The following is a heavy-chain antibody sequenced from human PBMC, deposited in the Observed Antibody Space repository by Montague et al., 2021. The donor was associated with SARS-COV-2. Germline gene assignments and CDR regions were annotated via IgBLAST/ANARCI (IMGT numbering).Heavy chain of an antibody. Sequence: LSCAASGFTFSSYGMHWVRQAPGKGLEWVAVIWYDGSNKYYADSVKGRFTISRDNSKNTLYLQMNSLRAEDTAVYYCARGVYYYDSSGYYYGRYYYYGMDVWGQGTTVTVSS. J-gene: IGHJ6*02. D-gene: IGHD3-22*01. CDR1: GFTFSSYG. CDR2: IWYDGSNK. CDR3: ARGVYYYDSSGYYYGRYYYYGMDV. V-gene: IGHV3-33*01.